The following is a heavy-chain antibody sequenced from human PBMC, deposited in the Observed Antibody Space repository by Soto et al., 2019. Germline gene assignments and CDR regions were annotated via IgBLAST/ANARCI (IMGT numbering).Heavy chain of an antibody. CDR1: GFTFSSNW. CDR2: IGSDGSTT. Sequence: GGSLRLSCAASGFTFSSNWMHWVRQAPGKGLVWVSRIGSDGSTTNYADSVKGRFTISRDNSKNTLYLQMNSLRAEDTAVYYCAKDPGYSSGWYYYYYGMDVWGQGTTVTVSS. CDR3: AKDPGYSSGWYYYYYGMDV. D-gene: IGHD6-19*01. V-gene: IGHV3-74*01. J-gene: IGHJ6*02.